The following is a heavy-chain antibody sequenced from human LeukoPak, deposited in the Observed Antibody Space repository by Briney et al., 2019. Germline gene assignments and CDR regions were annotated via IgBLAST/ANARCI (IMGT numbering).Heavy chain of an antibody. J-gene: IGHJ5*02. CDR3: ARQIPARAIYNWFDP. Sequence: SETLSLTCIVSGRSISSSSYYWDWIRQPPGKGLEWIGSLYYSGSTYYNPSLKSRVTISVDTSKNQFSLKLTSVTAADTAVYYCARQIPARAIYNWFDPWGQGTLVTVSS. CDR2: LYYSGST. D-gene: IGHD6-6*01. V-gene: IGHV4-39*07. CDR1: GRSISSSSYY.